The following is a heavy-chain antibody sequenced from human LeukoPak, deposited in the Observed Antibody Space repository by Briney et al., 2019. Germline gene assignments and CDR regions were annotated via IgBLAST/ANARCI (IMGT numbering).Heavy chain of an antibody. CDR1: GYTFTGYY. V-gene: IGHV1-2*02. J-gene: IGHJ4*02. CDR2: INPNTGGT. Sequence: GASVKVSCKASGYTFTGYYMHWVRQAPGQGLEWMGWINPNTGGTIYAQNFQGRVTMTRDTSFSTAYMELSRPRSDDTAIYYCASLIAAAGTNVYWGQGTLVTVSS. D-gene: IGHD6-13*01. CDR3: ASLIAAAGTNVY.